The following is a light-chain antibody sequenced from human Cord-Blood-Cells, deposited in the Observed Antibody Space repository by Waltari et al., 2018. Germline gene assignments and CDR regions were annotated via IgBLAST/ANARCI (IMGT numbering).Light chain of an antibody. CDR3: QQSYSTPRT. CDR2: AAS. CDR1: QSISSY. Sequence: DIQMTQSPSFLSASVGDRATITCRASQSISSYLNWYQQKPGKAPKLLIYAASSLQSGVPSRFSGSGSGTDFTLTISSLQPEDFATYYCQQSYSTPRTFGQGTKVEIK. J-gene: IGKJ1*01. V-gene: IGKV1-39*01.